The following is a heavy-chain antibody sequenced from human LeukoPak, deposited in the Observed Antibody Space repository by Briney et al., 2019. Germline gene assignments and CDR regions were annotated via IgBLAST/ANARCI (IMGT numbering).Heavy chain of an antibody. CDR2: ISGSGGST. D-gene: IGHD2-21*02. Sequence: GGSLRLSCVASGFTFSTYAMSWVRQAPGKGLEWVSSISGSGGSTFYSDSVKGRFTISRVNSKNTLYLQMNSLRAEDTALYYCASGGDLFDYWGQGSLVTVSS. V-gene: IGHV3-23*01. CDR3: ASGGDLFDY. CDR1: GFTFSTYA. J-gene: IGHJ4*02.